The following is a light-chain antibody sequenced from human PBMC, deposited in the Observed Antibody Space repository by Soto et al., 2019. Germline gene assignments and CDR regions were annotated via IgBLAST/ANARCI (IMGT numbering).Light chain of an antibody. CDR2: ANG. CDR3: QSYDRSLSGYV. V-gene: IGLV1-40*01. CDR1: SSNIGAGYD. J-gene: IGLJ1*01. Sequence: QSVLTQPPSVSGAPGQRVTISCTGSSSNIGAGYDVHWYQQLPGTAPKLLIYANGNRPSGVPYRFSGSKSGTSASLAITGLQAEDEADYYCQSYDRSLSGYVLGTGTKLTVL.